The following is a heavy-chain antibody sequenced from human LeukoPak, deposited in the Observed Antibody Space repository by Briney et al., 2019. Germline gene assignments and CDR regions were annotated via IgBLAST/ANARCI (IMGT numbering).Heavy chain of an antibody. Sequence: GASVKVSCKASEYTFTGYYMHWVRQAPGQGLEWMGWINPNSGGTNYAQKFQGRVTMTRDTSISTAYMELSRLRSDDTAVYYCARPRGYSSSWYYFDYWGQGTLVTVSS. V-gene: IGHV1-2*02. CDR2: INPNSGGT. CDR3: ARPRGYSSSWYYFDY. D-gene: IGHD6-13*01. CDR1: EYTFTGYY. J-gene: IGHJ4*02.